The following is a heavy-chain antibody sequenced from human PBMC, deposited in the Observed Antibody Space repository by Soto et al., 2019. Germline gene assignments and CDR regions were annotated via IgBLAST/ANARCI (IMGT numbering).Heavy chain of an antibody. CDR2: INHSGST. Sequence: SETLSLTCAVYGGSFRGYYWSWIRQPPGKGLEWIGEINHSGSTNYNPSLKRRVTISADTSKNPFSLKLSSVTAADPAVYHCARLWSGENNWFDPWGQGTLVTVSS. CDR1: GGSFRGYY. D-gene: IGHD3-10*01. V-gene: IGHV4-34*01. J-gene: IGHJ5*02. CDR3: ARLWSGENNWFDP.